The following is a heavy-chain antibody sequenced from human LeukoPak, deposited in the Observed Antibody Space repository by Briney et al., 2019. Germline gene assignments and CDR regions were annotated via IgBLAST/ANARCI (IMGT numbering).Heavy chain of an antibody. D-gene: IGHD6-19*01. Sequence: PSETLSLTCTVSGGAISSYYWSWIRQSPGKGLGWIGYIYYSGNTNYNPSLKSRVTISADTSKNQFSLKMTSVTAADTAVFYCARSFDKSVAGKYYFDYWGQGTLVTVSS. V-gene: IGHV4-59*01. CDR2: IYYSGNT. J-gene: IGHJ4*02. CDR3: ARSFDKSVAGKYYFDY. CDR1: GGAISSYY.